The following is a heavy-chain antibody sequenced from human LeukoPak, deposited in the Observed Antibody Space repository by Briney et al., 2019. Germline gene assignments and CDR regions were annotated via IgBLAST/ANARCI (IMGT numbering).Heavy chain of an antibody. D-gene: IGHD3-22*01. J-gene: IGHJ4*02. Sequence: GASLKLSCKASGGTFSSYAISWVRQAPGQGLEWMGGIITIFGTANYAQKFQGRVTITTDESTSTAYMELSSLRAEDTAVYYCAGSSQAGDSSGYYTCWGQGNLVTVSS. CDR3: AGSSQAGDSSGYYTC. CDR2: IITIFGTA. CDR1: GGTFSSYA. V-gene: IGHV1-69*05.